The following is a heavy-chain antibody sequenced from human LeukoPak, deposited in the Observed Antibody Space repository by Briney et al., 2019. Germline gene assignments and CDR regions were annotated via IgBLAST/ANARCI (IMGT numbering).Heavy chain of an antibody. J-gene: IGHJ3*02. CDR1: GGSFSGYY. V-gene: IGHV4-34*01. D-gene: IGHD3-22*01. CDR2: INHSGST. CDR3: ARDIDYYDSNGSGI. Sequence: SETLSLTCAVYGGSFSGYYWSWIRQPPGKGLEWIEEINHSGSTNYNPSLKSRVTISVDTPKNQFSLKLSSVTAADTAVYYCARDIDYYDSNGSGIWGQGTMVTVSS.